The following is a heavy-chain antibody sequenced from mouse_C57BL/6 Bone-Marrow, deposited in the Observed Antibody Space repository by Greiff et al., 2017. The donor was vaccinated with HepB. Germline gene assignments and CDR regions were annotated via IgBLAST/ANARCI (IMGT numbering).Heavy chain of an antibody. CDR1: GYTFTSYG. V-gene: IGHV1-81*01. CDR2: IYPRSGNT. Sequence: QVQLQQSGAELARPGASVKLSCKASGYTFTSYGISWVKQRTGQGLEWIGEIYPRSGNTYYNEKFKGKATLTADKSSSTAYMELRSLTSEDSAVYFCARHYYYGSSLRSYYAMDYWGQGTSVTVSS. CDR3: ARHYYYGSSLRSYYAMDY. D-gene: IGHD1-1*01. J-gene: IGHJ4*01.